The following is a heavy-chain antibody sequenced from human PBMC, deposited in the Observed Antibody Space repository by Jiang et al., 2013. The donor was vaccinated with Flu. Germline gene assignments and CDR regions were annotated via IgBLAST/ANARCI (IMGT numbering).Heavy chain of an antibody. D-gene: IGHD3-22*01. CDR3: AREVDYYDSSGSSADAFDI. V-gene: IGHV4-59*01. CDR2: IYYSGST. CDR1: GGSISSYY. Sequence: GSGLVKPSQTLSLTCTVSGGSISSYYWSWIRQPPGKGLEWIGYIYYSGSTNYNPSLKSRVTISVDTSKNQFSLKLSSVTAADTAVYYCAREVDYYDSSGSSADAFDIWGQGTMVTVSS. J-gene: IGHJ3*02.